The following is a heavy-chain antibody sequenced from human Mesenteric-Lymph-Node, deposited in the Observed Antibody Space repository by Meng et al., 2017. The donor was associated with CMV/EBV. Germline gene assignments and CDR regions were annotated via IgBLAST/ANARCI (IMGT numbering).Heavy chain of an antibody. V-gene: IGHV1-69*02. CDR2: IIPGLGIT. D-gene: IGHD2-2*02. J-gene: IGHJ2*01. Sequence: TFNSYIISGVRQAPGQGLEWMGGIIPGLGITNYAQKFQGRVTLTADESTRTAYMELSNLRSEDTAVFFCATSPCTSSRCYTSYWYFDLWGLGTLVTVSS. CDR3: ATSPCTSSRCYTSYWYFDL. CDR1: TFNSYI.